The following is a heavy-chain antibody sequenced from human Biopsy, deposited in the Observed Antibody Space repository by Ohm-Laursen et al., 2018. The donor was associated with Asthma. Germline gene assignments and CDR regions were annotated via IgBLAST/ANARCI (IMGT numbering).Heavy chain of an antibody. D-gene: IGHD3-9*01. CDR1: GYNFISFA. CDR2: VNTGNGDT. CDR3: ARTYYDFLTGQVKDVFGV. Sequence: SVKVSCKASGYNFISFAIHWVRQAPGQRLEWMGWVNTGNGDTKDSQKFQGRVTITRDTSASTAYMELRSLRSEDTATYYCARTYYDFLTGQVKDVFGVWGQGTMVTVSS. V-gene: IGHV1-3*04. J-gene: IGHJ3*01.